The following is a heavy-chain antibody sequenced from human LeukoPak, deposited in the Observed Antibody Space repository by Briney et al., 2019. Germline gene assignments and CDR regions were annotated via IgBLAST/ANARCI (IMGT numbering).Heavy chain of an antibody. Sequence: GGSLRLSCAASGFTVSSNYMSWVRQAPGKGLEWVSVIYSGGSTYYADSVKGRFTISRDNSKNTLYLQMNSLRAEDTAVYYCARDGNDDYGDYYYFDYWGQGTLVTVSS. J-gene: IGHJ4*02. V-gene: IGHV3-66*01. CDR1: GFTVSSNY. CDR3: ARDGNDDYGDYYYFDY. D-gene: IGHD4-17*01. CDR2: IYSGGST.